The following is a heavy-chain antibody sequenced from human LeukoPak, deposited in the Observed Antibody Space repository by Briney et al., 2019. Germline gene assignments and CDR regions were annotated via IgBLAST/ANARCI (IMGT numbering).Heavy chain of an antibody. J-gene: IGHJ4*02. Sequence: SETLSLTCTVSGGSISSGGYYWSWIRQHPGKGLEWIGYIYYSGSTYYNPSLKSRVTISVDTSKNQFSLKLSSVTAADTAVYYCARETLYYDSSGYIDYWGQGTLVTVSS. CDR2: IYYSGST. CDR1: GGSISSGGYY. V-gene: IGHV4-31*03. D-gene: IGHD3-22*01. CDR3: ARETLYYDSSGYIDY.